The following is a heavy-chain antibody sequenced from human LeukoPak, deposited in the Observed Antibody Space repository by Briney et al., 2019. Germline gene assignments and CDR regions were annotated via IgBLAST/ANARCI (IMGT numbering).Heavy chain of an antibody. D-gene: IGHD3-10*01. CDR3: ATTGVLLWFGDAFDI. CDR2: MNPNSGNT. J-gene: IGHJ3*02. Sequence: ASVKVSCKASGYTFASYDINWVRQATGQGLEWMGWMNPNSGNTGYAQKFQGRVTITMNTSISTAYMELSSLTSEDTAVYYCATTGVLLWFGDAFDIWGQGTMVTVSS. V-gene: IGHV1-8*03. CDR1: GYTFASYD.